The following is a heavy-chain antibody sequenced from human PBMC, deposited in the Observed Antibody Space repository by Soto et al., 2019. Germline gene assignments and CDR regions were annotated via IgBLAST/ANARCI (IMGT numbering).Heavy chain of an antibody. J-gene: IGHJ6*02. Sequence: QVQLQESGPGLVKPSGTLSLTCAVSGGSISSSNWWSWVRQPPGKGLEWMGEIYHSVSTNYNPSLKSRVTISVDKSKNQFSLKLSSVTAADTAVYYCASSKAYDFWSGERPGMDVWGQGTTVTVSS. CDR2: IYHSVST. D-gene: IGHD3-3*01. CDR3: ASSKAYDFWSGERPGMDV. V-gene: IGHV4-4*02. CDR1: GGSISSSNW.